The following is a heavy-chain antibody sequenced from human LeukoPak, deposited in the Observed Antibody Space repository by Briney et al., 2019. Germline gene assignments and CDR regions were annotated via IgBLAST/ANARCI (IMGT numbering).Heavy chain of an antibody. J-gene: IGHJ5*02. V-gene: IGHV3-23*01. CDR3: AKGSGINHYHWIDP. Sequence: PGGSLRLSCAASEFTFSNYAMNWVRQAPGKGLEWVSGISGGGGSTYYADSVKGRFTISRDNSKNTLHLQMDSLRAEDTALYYCAKGSGINHYHWIDPWGQGTLVTVSS. CDR2: ISGGGGST. CDR1: EFTFSNYA. D-gene: IGHD1-14*01.